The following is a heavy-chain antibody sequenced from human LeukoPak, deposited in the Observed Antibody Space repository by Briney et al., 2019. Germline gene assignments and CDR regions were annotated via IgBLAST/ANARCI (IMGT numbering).Heavy chain of an antibody. CDR2: IYSGGST. V-gene: IGHV3-53*01. CDR1: GFTVSSNY. Sequence: PGGSLRLSCAASGFTVSSNYMSWVRQAPGKGLEWVSVIYSGGSTYYAGSVKGRFTIPRDNSKNTLYLQMNSLRAEDTAVYYCARDRSSVWGLGYWGQGTLVTVSS. D-gene: IGHD6-19*01. CDR3: ARDRSSVWGLGY. J-gene: IGHJ4*02.